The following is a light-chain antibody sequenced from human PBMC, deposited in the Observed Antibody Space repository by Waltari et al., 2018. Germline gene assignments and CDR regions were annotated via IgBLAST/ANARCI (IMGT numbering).Light chain of an antibody. CDR3: SSQSSNDVVL. CDR2: DVS. CDR1: SNDVGSYNS. Sequence: QSALTQPASVSGSPGQSVTIFCAGTSNDVGSYNSVSWYQEHPGQAPSVIIYDVSDRPSGVSDRFSGSKSGNTASLTISGLQAEDEADYYCSSQSSNDVVLFGGGTKLTVL. J-gene: IGLJ2*01. V-gene: IGLV2-14*01.